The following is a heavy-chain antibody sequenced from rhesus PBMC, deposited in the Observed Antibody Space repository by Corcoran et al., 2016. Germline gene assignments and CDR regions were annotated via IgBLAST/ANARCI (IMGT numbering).Heavy chain of an antibody. CDR3: ARTSSGGWSYDY. CDR1: GGSVSRSNW. Sequence: QVQLQESGPGLVKPSETLSLTCAVSGGSVSRSNWWSWIRQPTGKGLEWIGYISGSSGSTYYNPSLKSRGTISTDTSKNQFSLKLSSVTAADTAVYYCARTSSGGWSYDYWGQGVLVTVSS. J-gene: IGHJ4*01. V-gene: IGHV4-65*01. CDR2: ISGSSGST. D-gene: IGHD6-37*01.